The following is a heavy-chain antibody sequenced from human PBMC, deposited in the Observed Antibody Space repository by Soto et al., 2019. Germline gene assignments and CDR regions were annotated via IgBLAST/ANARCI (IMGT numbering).Heavy chain of an antibody. Sequence: HPGGSLRLSCSASGFTFRSYAIHWVRQAPGKGLEYVSALSGDGRSTCYADSVKGRFTVFRDNSKNTLFLQMSSLRVEDTAVYYCVKGNWAYSYNNWFDPWGQGTLVTVSS. D-gene: IGHD5-18*01. CDR3: VKGNWAYSYNNWFDP. V-gene: IGHV3-64D*06. CDR1: GFTFRSYA. CDR2: LSGDGRST. J-gene: IGHJ5*02.